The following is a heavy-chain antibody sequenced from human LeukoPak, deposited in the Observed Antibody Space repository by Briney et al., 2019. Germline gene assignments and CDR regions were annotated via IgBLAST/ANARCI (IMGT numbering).Heavy chain of an antibody. CDR2: IYNSGNT. CDR3: ARVHNWNYVGYYYMDV. J-gene: IGHJ6*03. Sequence: PSETLSLTCDVSGYSISSGYYWGWIRQPPGKGLEWIGSIYNSGNTYYNSSLKSRVTISLETPKNQFSLKLSSVTAADTAVYYCARVHNWNYVGYYYMDVWGKGTTVTVSS. CDR1: GYSISSGYY. D-gene: IGHD1-7*01. V-gene: IGHV4-38-2*01.